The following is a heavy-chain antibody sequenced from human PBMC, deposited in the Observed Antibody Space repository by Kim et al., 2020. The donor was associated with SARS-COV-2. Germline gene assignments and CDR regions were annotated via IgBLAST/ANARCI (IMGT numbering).Heavy chain of an antibody. J-gene: IGHJ3*02. D-gene: IGHD6-13*01. CDR3: AREGLYSSSWYLRSQTSDAFDI. Sequence: GGSLRLSCAASGFTFSSYAMHWVRQAPGKGLEWVAVISYDGSNKYYADSVKGRFTISRDNSKNTLYLQMNSLRAEDTAVYYCAREGLYSSSWYLRSQTSDAFDIWGQGTMVTVSS. CDR1: GFTFSSYA. V-gene: IGHV3-30*04. CDR2: ISYDGSNK.